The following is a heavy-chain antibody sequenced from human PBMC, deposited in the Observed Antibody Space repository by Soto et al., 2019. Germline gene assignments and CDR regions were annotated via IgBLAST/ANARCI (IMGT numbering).Heavy chain of an antibody. D-gene: IGHD3-10*01. J-gene: IGHJ6*02. V-gene: IGHV5-51*01. CDR2: IYAGDSDT. CDR1: GYNFATYW. Sequence: GESLKISCKGSGYNFATYWIAWVRQLPGKGPEWMGIIYAGDSDTSYSPSFQGQVTISVDKSISTAYLQWNSLKASDTAMYYCARRGHSYGLDVWGQGTKITVSS. CDR3: ARRGHSYGLDV.